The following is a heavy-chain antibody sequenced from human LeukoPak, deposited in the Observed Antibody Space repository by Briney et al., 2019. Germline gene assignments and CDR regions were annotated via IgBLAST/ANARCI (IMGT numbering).Heavy chain of an antibody. Sequence: ASVKVSCKASGYTFTSYYMHWVRQAPGQGLEWMGIINPSGGSTSYAQKFQGRVTMTRDTSTSTVYMELSSLRSEDTAVYYCARDWGYCSSTSCYPHAWFDPWGQGTLVTVSS. D-gene: IGHD2-2*01. CDR3: ARDWGYCSSTSCYPHAWFDP. CDR1: GYTFTSYY. CDR2: INPSGGST. V-gene: IGHV1-46*01. J-gene: IGHJ5*02.